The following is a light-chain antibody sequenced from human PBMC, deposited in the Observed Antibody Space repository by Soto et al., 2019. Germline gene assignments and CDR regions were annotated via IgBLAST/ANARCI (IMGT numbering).Light chain of an antibody. CDR3: QQYGRT. V-gene: IGKV3-20*01. J-gene: IGKJ1*01. CDR1: QSVSSTY. CDR2: GAS. Sequence: ENVLPQSPGTLSLSPGERGPLSCRASQSVSSTYLAWCQQRPGQAPRLLIYGASSRATGIPDRFSGSGSGTDFNLTISRLEPEDIAVYYCQQYGRTFGQGTKVEIK.